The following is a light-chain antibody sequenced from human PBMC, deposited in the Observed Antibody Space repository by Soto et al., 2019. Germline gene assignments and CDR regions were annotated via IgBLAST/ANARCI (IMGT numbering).Light chain of an antibody. CDR2: GAS. CDR3: QQYNNWPGT. V-gene: IGKV3-15*01. CDR1: QSVSSN. J-gene: IGKJ1*01. Sequence: EIVMTQSPATLSVSPGERATLSCRASQSVSSNLAWYQQKPGQAPRLLIYGASTRATGIPARFSGSGSGIEFTLTISSLQSEDFEVYYCQQYNNWPGTFGQGTKVEIK.